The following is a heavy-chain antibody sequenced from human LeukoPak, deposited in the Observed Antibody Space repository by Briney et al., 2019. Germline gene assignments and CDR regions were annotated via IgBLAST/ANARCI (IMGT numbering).Heavy chain of an antibody. D-gene: IGHD6-13*01. CDR1: GGIFSSYA. V-gene: IGHV1-69*06. J-gene: IGHJ5*02. CDR2: IIPMFNTT. Sequence: ASVKVSCKASGGIFSSYAISWVRQAPGQGLEWMGGIIPMFNTTKYAQKFQDRVTITANKSTSTAYMELSSLRSEDTAVYYCVEGGIAPLNWFDPWGQGTLVTVSS. CDR3: VEGGIAPLNWFDP.